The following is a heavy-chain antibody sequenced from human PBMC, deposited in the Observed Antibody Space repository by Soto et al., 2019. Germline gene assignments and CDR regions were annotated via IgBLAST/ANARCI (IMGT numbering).Heavy chain of an antibody. V-gene: IGHV3-23*01. J-gene: IGHJ4*02. CDR2: ISGSGGST. CDR3: AKTARYSGYPCLDY. Sequence: EVQLLESGGGLVQPGGSLRVSCAASGFTFSSYAMSWVRQAPGKGLEWVSAISGSGGSTYYADSVKGRFTISRDNSKHTLYLQMNSLRADDTAVYYCAKTARYSGYPCLDYWGQGTLVTVSS. D-gene: IGHD5-12*01. CDR1: GFTFSSYA.